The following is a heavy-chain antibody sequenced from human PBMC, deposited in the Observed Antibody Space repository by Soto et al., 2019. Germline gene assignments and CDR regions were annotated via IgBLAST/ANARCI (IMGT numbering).Heavy chain of an antibody. CDR3: ARGSRDFWSGYSWGIFDY. V-gene: IGHV1-69*06. CDR2: IIPIFGTA. D-gene: IGHD3-3*01. J-gene: IGHJ4*02. CDR1: GSTFSSYA. Sequence: QVQLVQSGAELKKPGSSVKVSCKASGSTFSSYAISWVRHAPGQGLEWMRGIIPIFGTANYAQKFQGRVTITADKSTSTAYMELSSLRSEDTAVYYCARGSRDFWSGYSWGIFDYWGQGTLVTVSS.